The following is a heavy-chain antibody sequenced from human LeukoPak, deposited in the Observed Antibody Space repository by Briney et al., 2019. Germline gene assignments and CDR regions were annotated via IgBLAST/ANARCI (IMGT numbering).Heavy chain of an antibody. CDR2: ISYDGSDK. CDR1: GFTFSSYG. D-gene: IGHD6-13*01. Sequence: GGSLRLSCAASGFTFSSYGMHWVRQAPGKGLKWVAFISYDGSDKCYTDSVKGRFTISRDNSKNTLYLQMNSLRVEDTAVYFCATYSSPDYWGQGTLVTVSS. CDR3: ATYSSPDY. J-gene: IGHJ4*02. V-gene: IGHV3-30*02.